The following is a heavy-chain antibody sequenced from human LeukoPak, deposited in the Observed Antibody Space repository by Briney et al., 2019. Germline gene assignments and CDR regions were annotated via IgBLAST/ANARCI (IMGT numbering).Heavy chain of an antibody. Sequence: GGSLRLSCAASGFTFTSYAMSWVRQAPGKGLEWVSAISGGGGGSYYADSVKGRFTISRDNSKNTLYLQMNSLKTEDTAVYYCTTDDGRRNLWGQGTLVTVSS. J-gene: IGHJ4*02. V-gene: IGHV3-23*01. CDR1: GFTFTSYA. CDR2: ISGGGGGS. CDR3: TTDDGRRNL. D-gene: IGHD4-17*01.